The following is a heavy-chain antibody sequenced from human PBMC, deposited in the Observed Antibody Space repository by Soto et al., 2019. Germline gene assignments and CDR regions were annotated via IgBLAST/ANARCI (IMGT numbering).Heavy chain of an antibody. CDR1: GFTFISYG. D-gene: IGHD3-22*01. J-gene: IGHJ4*02. V-gene: IGHV3-30*18. CDR2: ISYDGSNK. CDR3: AKDHSSGYYFLYNFDY. Sequence: GGALRVSCAASGFTFISYGMHWVRQAPGKGLEWVAVISYDGSNKYYADSVKGRFTISRDNSKNTLYLQMNSLRAEDSAVYYCAKDHSSGYYFLYNFDYWGQGP.